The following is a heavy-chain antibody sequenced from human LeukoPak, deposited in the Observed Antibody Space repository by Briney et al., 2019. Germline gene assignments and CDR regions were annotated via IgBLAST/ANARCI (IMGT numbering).Heavy chain of an antibody. Sequence: ASETLSLTCTVSGASVNSYYWDWIRQPPGKGLEWIGCISDSGRTYYNPSLESRVTISLGTSNNQFSLRLTSVTAADSAMYYCTKGYHEPFDSWGQGTLVTVSS. J-gene: IGHJ4*02. D-gene: IGHD1-26*01. V-gene: IGHV4-59*02. CDR3: TKGYHEPFDS. CDR2: ISDSGRT. CDR1: GASVNSYY.